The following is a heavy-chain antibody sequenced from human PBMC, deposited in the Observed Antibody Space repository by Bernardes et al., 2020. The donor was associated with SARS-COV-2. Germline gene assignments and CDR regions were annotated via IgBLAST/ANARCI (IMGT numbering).Heavy chain of an antibody. CDR3: VRSAGMDV. V-gene: IGHV3-7*03. Sequence: GGSLRLSCAGSGFAFRDYGMTWVRQAPGKGLEGVANIKRDGSETYYVDSVKGRFTISRDNAKNLVFLQMNSLRAEDTAVFYCVRSAGMDVWGQGTMVTVSS. J-gene: IGHJ6*02. CDR2: IKRDGSET. CDR1: GFAFRDYG.